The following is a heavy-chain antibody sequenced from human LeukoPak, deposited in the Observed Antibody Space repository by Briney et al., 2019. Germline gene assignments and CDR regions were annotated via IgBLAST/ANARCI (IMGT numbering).Heavy chain of an antibody. CDR1: GITLSNYA. D-gene: IGHD2-15*01. CDR3: AKEVGGGDWFDP. CDR2: ISGSGGST. Sequence: PGGSLGLSCVVSGITLSNYAMSWVRQAPGKGLEWVSAISGSGGSTYYADSVKGRFTISRDNSKNTLYLQMNSLRAEDTAVYYCAKEVGGGDWFDPWGQGTLVTVSS. J-gene: IGHJ5*02. V-gene: IGHV3-23*01.